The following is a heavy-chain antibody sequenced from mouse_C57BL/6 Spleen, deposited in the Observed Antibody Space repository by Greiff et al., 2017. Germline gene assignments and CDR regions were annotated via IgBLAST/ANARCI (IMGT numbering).Heavy chain of an antibody. CDR2: IDPANGNT. V-gene: IGHV14-3*01. D-gene: IGHD6-1*01. Sequence: EVQLQQSVAELVRPGASVKLSCTASGFNIKNTYMNWVKQRPEQGLEWIGRIDPANGNTKYAPKFQGKATITADTSSNTAYLQLSSLTSEDTAIYYCASEVHYNSSLYSDYWGQGTTLTVSS. CDR1: GFNIKNTY. CDR3: ASEVHYNSSLYSDY. J-gene: IGHJ2*01.